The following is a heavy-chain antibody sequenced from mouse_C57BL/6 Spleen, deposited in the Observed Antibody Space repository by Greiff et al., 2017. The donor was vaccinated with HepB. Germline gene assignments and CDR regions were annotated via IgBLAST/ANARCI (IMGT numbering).Heavy chain of an antibody. CDR1: GFTFSSYA. V-gene: IGHV5-4*01. CDR3: ARDSGL. CDR2: ISDGGSYT. J-gene: IGHJ3*01. D-gene: IGHD3-1*01. Sequence: EVQLVESGGGLVKPGGSLKLSCAASGFTFSSYAMSWVRQTPEKRLEWVATISDGGSYTYYPDNVKGRFTISRDNAKNNLYLQMSHLKSEDTAMYYCARDSGLWGQGTLVTVSA.